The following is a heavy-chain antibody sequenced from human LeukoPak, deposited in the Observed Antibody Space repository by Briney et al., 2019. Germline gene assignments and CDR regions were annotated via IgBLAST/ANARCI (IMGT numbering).Heavy chain of an antibody. Sequence: AGGSLRLSCAASGFTFSSYNMNWVRQAPGKGLEWVSPISTTSSYIYYADSVKGRFTISRDNAKNSLYLQMNSLRAEDTAVYYCAELGITMIGGVWGKGTTVTISS. V-gene: IGHV3-21*01. CDR2: ISTTSSYI. J-gene: IGHJ6*04. D-gene: IGHD3-10*02. CDR3: AELGITMIGGV. CDR1: GFTFSSYN.